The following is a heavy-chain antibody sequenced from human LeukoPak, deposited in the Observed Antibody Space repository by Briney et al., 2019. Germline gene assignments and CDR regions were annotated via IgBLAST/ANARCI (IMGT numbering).Heavy chain of an antibody. D-gene: IGHD3-16*01. J-gene: IGHJ4*02. V-gene: IGHV4-59*12. CDR2: IYYSGST. Sequence: SETLSLTCTVSGGSISSYSWSWIRQPPGKGLEWIGYIYYSGSTYYNPSLKSRVTISVDTSKNQFSLKLSSVTAADTAVYYCARGWVGDGNYFDYWGQGTLVTVSS. CDR3: ARGWVGDGNYFDY. CDR1: GGSISSYS.